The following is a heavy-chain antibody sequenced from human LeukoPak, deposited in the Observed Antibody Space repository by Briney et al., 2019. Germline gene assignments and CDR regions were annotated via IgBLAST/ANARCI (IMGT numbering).Heavy chain of an antibody. CDR2: ISHSGSTI. D-gene: IGHD3-10*01. CDR1: EFTLSNAW. Sequence: GGSLRLSCAASEFTLSNAWMSWIRQAPEKGLEWLSYISHSGSTIYYADSVKGRFTISRDNAKNSLYLQMNSLRAEDTALYYCATYGSGSGTFFDSWGQGTLVTVSS. J-gene: IGHJ4*01. CDR3: ATYGSGSGTFFDS. V-gene: IGHV3-11*04.